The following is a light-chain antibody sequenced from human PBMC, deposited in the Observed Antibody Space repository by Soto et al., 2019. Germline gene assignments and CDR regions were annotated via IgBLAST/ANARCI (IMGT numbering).Light chain of an antibody. J-gene: IGKJ1*01. CDR2: KVS. V-gene: IGKV2-30*01. Sequence: DVVMTQSPLSLPVTLGQPASISCRSNQSLLSSDGSSYLNWFQQRPGQSPRRLTYKVSIRDSGVPDRFSGSGSGTEFPLKISRVEAEDVGIYYCMQGTHWPPWTFGQGTKVEIK. CDR3: MQGTHWPPWT. CDR1: QSLLSSDGSSY.